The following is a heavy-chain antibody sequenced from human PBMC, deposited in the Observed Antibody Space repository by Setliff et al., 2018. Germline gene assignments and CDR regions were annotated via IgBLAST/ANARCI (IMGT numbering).Heavy chain of an antibody. CDR2: IYIGGSA. J-gene: IGHJ6*03. D-gene: IGHD6-19*01. CDR3: AREQWLDPPGYYYMDV. CDR1: GGSISSYY. Sequence: ASETLSLTCTVSGGSISSYYWSWIRQPAGKGLEWIGHIYIGGSANYNPSLKSRVTMSIDTSKNQFSLKLNSVTAADMAVYYCAREQWLDPPGYYYMDVWAKGTTVTLSS. V-gene: IGHV4-4*07.